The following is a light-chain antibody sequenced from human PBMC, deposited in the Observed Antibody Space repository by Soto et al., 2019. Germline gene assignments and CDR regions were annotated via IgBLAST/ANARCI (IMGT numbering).Light chain of an antibody. CDR2: AAS. Sequence: DIQMTQSPSSLSASVGDRVTITCRARQNINSYLNCYQQKPGKAPKLLIYAASSLQSGVSSRFSGSGSGTHFALTISNLQPEDFATYYCQQGYTTLWTFGQGTKVDIK. J-gene: IGKJ1*01. CDR3: QQGYTTLWT. V-gene: IGKV1-39*01. CDR1: QNINSY.